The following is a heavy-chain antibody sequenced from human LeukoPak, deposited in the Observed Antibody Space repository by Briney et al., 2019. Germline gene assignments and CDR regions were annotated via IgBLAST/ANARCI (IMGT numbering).Heavy chain of an antibody. CDR2: MNPNSGNT. CDR3: AREAYDFWSGYLHYMDV. Sequence: ASVKVSCKASGYTFTSYDINWVRQATGQGLEWMGWMNPNSGNTGYAQKFQGRVTITRNTSISTAYMELSSLRSEDTAVYYCAREAYDFWSGYLHYMDVWGKATTVTVSS. CDR1: GYTFTSYD. D-gene: IGHD3-3*01. J-gene: IGHJ6*03. V-gene: IGHV1-8*03.